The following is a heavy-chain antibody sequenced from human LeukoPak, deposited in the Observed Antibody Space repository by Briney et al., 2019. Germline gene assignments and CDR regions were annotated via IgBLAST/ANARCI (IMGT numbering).Heavy chain of an antibody. D-gene: IGHD3-10*01. Sequence: GGSLRLSCEASGFTFSSYAMSWVRQAPGKGLEWVSAISATGSSTFYADSVKGRFTIPRDNSKNTLYLQMNSLRGEDTAVYYCANHGPYGRGDYWGQGTPVTVSS. J-gene: IGHJ4*02. CDR3: ANHGPYGRGDY. CDR1: GFTFSSYA. CDR2: ISATGSST. V-gene: IGHV3-23*01.